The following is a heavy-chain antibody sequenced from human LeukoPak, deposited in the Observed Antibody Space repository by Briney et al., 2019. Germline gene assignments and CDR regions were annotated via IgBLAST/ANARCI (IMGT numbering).Heavy chain of an antibody. J-gene: IGHJ4*02. CDR3: AGSLAYCGGDCRLGDY. CDR1: GFTVSNNC. V-gene: IGHV3-66*01. D-gene: IGHD2-21*02. Sequence: GGSLRLSCAASGFTVSNNCMTWVRQAPGKGLEWVSVIYSVGSTYYADSVKGRFTISRDNSKNTLYLQMNSLRAEDTAVYYCAGSLAYCGGDCRLGDYWGQGTLVTVSS. CDR2: IYSVGST.